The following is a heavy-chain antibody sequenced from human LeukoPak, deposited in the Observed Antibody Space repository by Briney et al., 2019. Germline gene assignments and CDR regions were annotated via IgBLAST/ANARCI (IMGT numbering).Heavy chain of an antibody. V-gene: IGHV4-4*02. J-gene: IGHJ3*02. CDR3: AREGSGSGDAFDI. CDR1: GDSISSRNW. Sequence: PSETLSLTCAVSGDSISSRNWWCWVRQPPGKGLEWIGEIYHSGTTNYNPPLKSRVTISVDKSRNQFSLKLSSVTAADTAVYYCAREGSGSGDAFDIWGQGTMVTVSS. D-gene: IGHD3-10*01. CDR2: IYHSGTT.